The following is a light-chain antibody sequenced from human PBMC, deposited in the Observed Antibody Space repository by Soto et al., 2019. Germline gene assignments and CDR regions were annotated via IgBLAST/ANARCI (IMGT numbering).Light chain of an antibody. CDR3: QQYYSSPYT. CDR2: SAS. Sequence: DIVMTQSPASLAVSLGERATINCKSSQSVLYSSNNRNYLTWYQQKPGQPPELLIYSASTRESGVPDRFSGSGSGTDFTLTISSLQAEDVAVYYCQQYYSSPYTFGQGTKLEIK. V-gene: IGKV4-1*01. CDR1: QSVLYSSNNRNY. J-gene: IGKJ2*01.